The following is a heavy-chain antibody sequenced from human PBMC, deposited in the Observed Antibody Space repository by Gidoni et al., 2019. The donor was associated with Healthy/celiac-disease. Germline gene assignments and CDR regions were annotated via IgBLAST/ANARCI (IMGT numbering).Heavy chain of an antibody. CDR1: GFTFRSYE. CDR3: ARGYSSGWNGDAFDI. Sequence: EVQLVESGGGLVQPGGSLRLSCAASGFTFRSYEMNWVRQAPGKGLAWVSYISSSVSTIYYSDSVKGRCTISRYNAKNSLDLQMNSLRAEDTAVYYCARGYSSGWNGDAFDIWGQGTMVTVSS. J-gene: IGHJ3*02. CDR2: ISSSVSTI. D-gene: IGHD6-19*01. V-gene: IGHV3-48*03.